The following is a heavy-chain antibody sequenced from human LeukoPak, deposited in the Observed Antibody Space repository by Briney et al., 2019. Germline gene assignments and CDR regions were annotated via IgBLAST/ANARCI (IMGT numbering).Heavy chain of an antibody. V-gene: IGHV3-53*01. D-gene: IGHD2-21*02. CDR1: GFSVSGNY. CDR3: AKGVVVTAMYYFDY. Sequence: GGSLRLSCAASGFSVSGNYLTWVRQAPGRGLEWVSFINIHDDAFYADSVKGRFTVSRDNSKNILYLQMNSLRAEDTAIYYCAKGVVVTAMYYFDYWGQGTLVTVSS. J-gene: IGHJ4*02. CDR2: INIHDDA.